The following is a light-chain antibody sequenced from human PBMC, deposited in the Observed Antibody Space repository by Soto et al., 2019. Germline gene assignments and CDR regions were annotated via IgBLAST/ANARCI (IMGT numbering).Light chain of an antibody. CDR2: GAS. Sequence: EIVLTQSPGTLSLSPGEGATLSCRASQSVSSSYLGWYQQKPGQAPRLLIYGASSRATGIPDRFSGSGSGTDFTLTISRLEPEDFAVYYCQRYGSSPLYTFGQGTKLEIK. CDR3: QRYGSSPLYT. J-gene: IGKJ2*01. CDR1: QSVSSSY. V-gene: IGKV3-20*01.